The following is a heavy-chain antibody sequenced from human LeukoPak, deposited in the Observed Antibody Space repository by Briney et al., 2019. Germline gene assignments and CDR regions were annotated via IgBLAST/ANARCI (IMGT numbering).Heavy chain of an antibody. CDR2: IYYSGST. J-gene: IGHJ4*02. Sequence: SETPSLTCTVSGGSISSSSYYWGWIRQPPGKGLEWIGSIYYSGSTYYNPSLKSRVTISVDTSKNQFSLKLSSVTAADTAVYYCARLGRRDGYNSDYWGQGTLVTVSS. D-gene: IGHD5-24*01. CDR3: ARLGRRDGYNSDY. CDR1: GGSISSSSYY. V-gene: IGHV4-39*01.